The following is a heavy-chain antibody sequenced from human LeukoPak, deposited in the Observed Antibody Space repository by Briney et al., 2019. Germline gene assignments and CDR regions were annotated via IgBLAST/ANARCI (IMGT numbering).Heavy chain of an antibody. J-gene: IGHJ6*02. CDR1: GGSFSGYY. Sequence: PSETLSLTCAVYGGSFSGYYWSWIRQPPGKGLEWIGEINHSGSTNYNPSLKSRVTISVDTSKNQFSLKLSSVTAADTAVYYCARHRTWNYYYGMDVWGQGTTVTVSS. V-gene: IGHV4-34*01. CDR3: ARHRTWNYYYGMDV. CDR2: INHSGST.